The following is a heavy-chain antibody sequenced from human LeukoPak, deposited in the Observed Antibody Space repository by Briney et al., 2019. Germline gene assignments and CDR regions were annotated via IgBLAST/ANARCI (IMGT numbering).Heavy chain of an antibody. D-gene: IGHD3-22*01. CDR3: AKDRSYYYDSSGQGPFGY. CDR1: GFTFSNYG. CDR2: IPYDGSNK. J-gene: IGHJ4*02. Sequence: PGGSLRLSCAASGFTFSNYGMYWVRQAPGKGLEWVAFIPYDGSNKYYADSVKGRLTISRDNSKNTLYLQMDSLRAEDTAVYYCAKDRSYYYDSSGQGPFGYWGQGALVTVSS. V-gene: IGHV3-30*02.